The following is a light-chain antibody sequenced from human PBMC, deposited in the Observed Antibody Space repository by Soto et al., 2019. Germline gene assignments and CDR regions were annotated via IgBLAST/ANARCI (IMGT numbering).Light chain of an antibody. V-gene: IGKV3-20*01. CDR3: QQTSTSPLT. J-gene: IGKJ4*01. Sequence: EVVLTQSPDTLSLSPGERATLSCRASQIVRKNYLAWYQQKPGQPPRLLIHDASLRANDIPDRFSGSGSGTDFTLTISRLEPEDFAVYYCQQTSTSPLTFGGGTKVEV. CDR1: QIVRKNY. CDR2: DAS.